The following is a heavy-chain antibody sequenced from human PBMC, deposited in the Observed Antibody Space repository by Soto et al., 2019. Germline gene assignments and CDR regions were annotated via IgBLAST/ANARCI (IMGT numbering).Heavy chain of an antibody. D-gene: IGHD1-1*01. Sequence: QVQLQQWGAGLLKPSETLSLTCAVYGGFVSSGSYYWSWIRQPPGKGLEWIGEMSHSGGTHFNPSHKSRVTISVDTSKNQFSLKMSSATAAYTALYYCARVERGTATTVVDAFDIWGPGTMVTVSS. V-gene: IGHV4-34*01. J-gene: IGHJ3*02. CDR2: MSHSGGT. CDR1: GGFVSSGSYY. CDR3: ARVERGTATTVVDAFDI.